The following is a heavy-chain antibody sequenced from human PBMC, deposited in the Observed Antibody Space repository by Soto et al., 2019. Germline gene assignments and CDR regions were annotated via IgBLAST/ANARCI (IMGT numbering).Heavy chain of an antibody. J-gene: IGHJ4*02. V-gene: IGHV2-5*01. CDR2: IYWNDDQ. CDR1: DFSLTTRGVG. CDR3: THRSPAYGHDF. D-gene: IGHD3-10*01. Sequence: VSGPTLVNPTQTLTLTCNFSDFSLTTRGVGVGWIRQPPGKALEWVALIYWNDDQRYNPSLKSRLTVTKDTSKNHVVLTMTNVDPLDTATYYCTHRSPAYGHDFLDPGTLLTVSS.